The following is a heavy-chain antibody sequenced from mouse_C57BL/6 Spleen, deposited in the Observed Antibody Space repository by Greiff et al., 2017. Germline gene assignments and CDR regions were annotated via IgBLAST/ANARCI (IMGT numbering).Heavy chain of an antibody. D-gene: IGHD1-1*01. J-gene: IGHJ1*03. CDR1: GYTFTDYE. Sequence: QVQLQQSGAELVRPGASVTLSCKASGYTFTDYEMHWVKQTPVHGLEWIGAIDPETGGTAYNQKFKGKAILTADKSSSTAYMELRSLTSEDSAVYYCTRGGVSTTVVATRNWYFDVWGTGTTVTVSS. CDR3: TRGGVSTTVVATRNWYFDV. V-gene: IGHV1-15*01. CDR2: IDPETGGT.